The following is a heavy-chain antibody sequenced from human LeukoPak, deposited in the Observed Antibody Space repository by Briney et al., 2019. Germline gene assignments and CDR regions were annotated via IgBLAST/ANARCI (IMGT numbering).Heavy chain of an antibody. V-gene: IGHV1-18*01. Sequence: GASVKVSCKASGYTFTSYGISWVRQAPGQGLEWMGWISAYNGNTNYAQKLQGRVTMTTDTSTSTAYMELRSLRSDDTAVYYCARDSKDPGVGARGPPIYYYYGMDVWGQGTTVTVSS. D-gene: IGHD1-26*01. CDR2: ISAYNGNT. J-gene: IGHJ6*02. CDR1: GYTFTSYG. CDR3: ARDSKDPGVGARGPPIYYYYGMDV.